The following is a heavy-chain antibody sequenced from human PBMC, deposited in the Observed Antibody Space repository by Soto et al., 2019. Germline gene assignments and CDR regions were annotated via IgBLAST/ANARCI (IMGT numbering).Heavy chain of an antibody. Sequence: LRLSCAASGFTFSSYAMSLVRQAPGKGLEWVSVISGGGGSTYYADSVKGRFTISRDNSQETLYLQMNSLRAEDTAVYYCAKDVYGSTIYYLDFWGQGTLVTVSS. CDR1: GFTFSSYA. D-gene: IGHD6-13*01. CDR3: AKDVYGSTIYYLDF. CDR2: ISGGGGST. V-gene: IGHV3-23*01. J-gene: IGHJ4*02.